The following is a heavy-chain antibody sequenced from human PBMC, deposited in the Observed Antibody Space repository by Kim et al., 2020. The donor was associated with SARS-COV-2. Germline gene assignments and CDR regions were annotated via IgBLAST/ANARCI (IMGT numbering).Heavy chain of an antibody. CDR2: IWYDGSNK. J-gene: IGHJ4*02. D-gene: IGHD5-18*01. Sequence: GGSLRLSCAASGFTFSSYGMNWVRQAPGKGLEWVAAIWYDGSNKYYADSVKGRFTISRDNSKNTLYLQMNSLRAEDTAVYYCARERRVDTAMVTLDYWGQATQVTDSS. CDR1: GFTFSSYG. V-gene: IGHV3-33*01. CDR3: ARERRVDTAMVTLDY.